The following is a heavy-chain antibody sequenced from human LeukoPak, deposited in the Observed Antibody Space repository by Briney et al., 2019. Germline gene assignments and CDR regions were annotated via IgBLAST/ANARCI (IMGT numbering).Heavy chain of an antibody. CDR2: IYPGDSDT. J-gene: IGHJ6*02. CDR1: GYSFTSYW. V-gene: IGHV5-51*01. Sequence: GESLKISCKGSGYSFTSYWIGWVRQMPGKGLEWMGIIYPGDSDTRYSPSLQGQVTISADKSISTAYLQWSGLKASDTAMYYCARYRGNYYYYYGMDVWGQGTTVTVSS. D-gene: IGHD1-26*01. CDR3: ARYRGNYYYYYGMDV.